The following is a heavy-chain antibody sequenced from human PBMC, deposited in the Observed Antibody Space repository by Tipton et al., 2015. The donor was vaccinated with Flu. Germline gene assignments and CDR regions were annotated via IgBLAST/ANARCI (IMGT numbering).Heavy chain of an antibody. CDR3: SGTQGTFDI. D-gene: IGHD1-26*01. J-gene: IGHJ3*02. Sequence: SLRLSCAASGFTFSSYGMHWLRQAAGKGLEWVSFISYDGRNKYYADSVRGRFTISRDNSKNTLYLQMNSLRAEDTAVYYCSGTQGTFDIWGQGTMVTVSS. CDR2: ISYDGRNK. V-gene: IGHV3-30*12. CDR1: GFTFSSYG.